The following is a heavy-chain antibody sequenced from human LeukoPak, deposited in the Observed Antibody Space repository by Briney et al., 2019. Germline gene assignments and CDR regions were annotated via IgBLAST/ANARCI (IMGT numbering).Heavy chain of an antibody. CDR2: ISGSGGST. J-gene: IGHJ4*02. V-gene: IGHV3-23*01. CDR3: AKDRGYGSGPYYNFDY. CDR1: GFTFSSYG. D-gene: IGHD3-10*01. Sequence: GGTLRLSCAASGFTFSSYGMSWVRQAPGKGLEWVSGISGSGGSTNYADSVKGRFTISRDNSKNTLYLQMNSLRAADTAVYYCAKDRGYGSGPYYNFDYWGQGTLVTVSS.